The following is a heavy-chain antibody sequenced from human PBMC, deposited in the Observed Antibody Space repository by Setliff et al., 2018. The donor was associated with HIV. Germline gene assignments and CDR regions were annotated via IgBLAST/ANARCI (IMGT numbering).Heavy chain of an antibody. J-gene: IGHJ4*02. CDR1: GFSFRSYA. Sequence: GGSLRLSCAASGFSFRSYAVSWVRQAPGKGLEWVSVISGSGDITYYRESVKGRFTVSRDNSNNTVYLQMNRLRAEDTAMYYCAKTQTVITVYGPFDSWGQGTPVTVSS. CDR3: AKTQTVITVYGPFDS. CDR2: ISGSGDIT. D-gene: IGHD4-4*01. V-gene: IGHV3-23*01.